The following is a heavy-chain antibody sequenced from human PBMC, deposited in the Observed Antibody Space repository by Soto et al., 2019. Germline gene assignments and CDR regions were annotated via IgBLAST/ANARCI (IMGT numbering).Heavy chain of an antibody. D-gene: IGHD2-2*01. Sequence: QVQLQESGPGLVKPSETLSLTCTVSSGYIRSYFWHWIRQPAGKGLEWIGRLYTGRSTTYNPSLMSRVTMSVDTSKNQFALKLTSVPAADTAVYFCERVGCSSTSCRDPFDSWGQGTLVTVSS. V-gene: IGHV4-4*07. CDR1: SGYIRSYF. J-gene: IGHJ4*02. CDR3: ERVGCSSTSCRDPFDS. CDR2: LYTGRST.